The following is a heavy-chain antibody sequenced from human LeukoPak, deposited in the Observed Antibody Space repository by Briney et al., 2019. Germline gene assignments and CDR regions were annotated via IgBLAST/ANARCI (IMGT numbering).Heavy chain of an antibody. J-gene: IGHJ6*02. CDR3: ARDTAAVGTGVYYYYGMDV. Sequence: GASVKVSCKASGYTFTSYGITWVRQAPGQGLEWLGWINSATGATNYAQKFQGWVTMTRDTSISTVYMELSRLRSDDTAMYYCARDTAAVGTGVYYYYGMDVWGQGTTVTVSS. D-gene: IGHD6-13*01. CDR2: INSATGAT. CDR1: GYTFTSYG. V-gene: IGHV1-2*04.